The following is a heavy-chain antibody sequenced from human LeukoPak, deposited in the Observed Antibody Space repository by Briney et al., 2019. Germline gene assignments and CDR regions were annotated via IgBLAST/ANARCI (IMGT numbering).Heavy chain of an antibody. CDR2: MNPNSGNT. CDR3: ARGVGIVSTISKKHFDD. J-gene: IGHJ4*02. V-gene: IGHV1-8*01. Sequence: GASVKVSCKASRYTFTSYDINWVRQATGQGLEWMGWMNPNSGNTGYAQKFQGRVTMTRNTSINTAYMELSSLRSEDTAIYYCARGVGIVSTISKKHFDDWGQGTLVTVSS. CDR1: RYTFTSYD. D-gene: IGHD5/OR15-5a*01.